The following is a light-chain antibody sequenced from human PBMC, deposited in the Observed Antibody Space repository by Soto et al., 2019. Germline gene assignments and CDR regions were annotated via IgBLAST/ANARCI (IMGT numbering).Light chain of an antibody. CDR3: SSYTGSRTVV. J-gene: IGLJ3*02. Sequence: QSALTQPASVSGSPGQSITISCTGTSSDVGGYNYVSWYQQHPGKAPKLMIYDVYYRPSGVSNRFSASKSGNTASLTISGLQADDEADYYCSSYTGSRTVVFGGGTKLTVL. CDR2: DVY. V-gene: IGLV2-14*03. CDR1: SSDVGGYNY.